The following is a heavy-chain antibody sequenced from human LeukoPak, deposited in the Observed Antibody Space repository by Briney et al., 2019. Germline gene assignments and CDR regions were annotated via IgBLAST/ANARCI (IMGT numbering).Heavy chain of an antibody. V-gene: IGHV3-33*08. J-gene: IGHJ4*02. CDR1: GFTFSSYA. Sequence: SGGSLRLSCAASGFTFSSYAMHWVRQAPGKGLEWVALIWFDGSKKNHADSVKGRFTISRDNSKNTLFLQMNSLRAEDTAVYYCARGGTVGASFDYWGQGTLVTVSS. D-gene: IGHD1-26*01. CDR2: IWFDGSKK. CDR3: ARGGTVGASFDY.